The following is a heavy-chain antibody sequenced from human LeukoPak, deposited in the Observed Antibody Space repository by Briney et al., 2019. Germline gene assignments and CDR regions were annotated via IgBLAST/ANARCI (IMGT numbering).Heavy chain of an antibody. CDR2: IYTSGGT. V-gene: IGHV4-61*02. J-gene: IGHJ5*02. Sequence: SETLSLTCTVSGGSISSGSYYWSWIRQPAGKGLEWIGRIYTSGGTNYNPSLKSRVTISVDTSKNQFSLKLSSVTAADTAVYYCAREPNYCSSTSCYLLNWFDPWGQGTLVTVSS. D-gene: IGHD2-2*01. CDR3: AREPNYCSSTSCYLLNWFDP. CDR1: GGSISSGSYY.